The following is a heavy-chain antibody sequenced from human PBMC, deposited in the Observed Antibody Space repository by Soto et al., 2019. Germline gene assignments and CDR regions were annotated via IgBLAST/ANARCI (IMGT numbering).Heavy chain of an antibody. CDR2: INPSGGST. D-gene: IGHD3-22*01. CDR1: GYTFTSYY. V-gene: IGHV1-46*01. CDR3: ARGTMELPYDSSGYAYFDY. J-gene: IGHJ4*02. Sequence: GASVKVSCKASGYTFTSYYMHWVRQAPGQGLEWMGIINPSGGSTSYAQKFQGRVTMTRDTSTSTVYMELSSLRSEDTAVYYCARGTMELPYDSSGYAYFDYWGQGTLVTVSS.